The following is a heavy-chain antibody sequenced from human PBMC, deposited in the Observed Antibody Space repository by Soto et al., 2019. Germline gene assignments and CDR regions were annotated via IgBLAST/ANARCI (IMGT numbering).Heavy chain of an antibody. D-gene: IGHD3-3*01. CDR3: AKSTRIDWSGAELLDY. V-gene: IGHV3-23*01. J-gene: IGHJ4*02. CDR2: ISGSGGST. Sequence: PGGSLRLSCAASGFTFSSYAMSWVRQAPGKGLEWVSAISGSGGSTYYADSVKGRFTISRDNSKNTLYLQMNSLRAEDTAVYYCAKSTRIDWSGAELLDYWGQGTLVTVSS. CDR1: GFTFSSYA.